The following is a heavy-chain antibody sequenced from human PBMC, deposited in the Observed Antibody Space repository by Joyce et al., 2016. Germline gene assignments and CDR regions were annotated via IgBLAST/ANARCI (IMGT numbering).Heavy chain of an antibody. V-gene: IGHV3-7*01. Sequence: EVQLVESGGGLVQPGGSLKFSCVTFGFTFNNYWMSWVRQTPGRGLDGVANRNQDGSDKRYVDSGKGRFTISRDNAKEALYLEMNSHRAEDTAIDYGKCFDYVTAFDPWGQGALVTVSS. J-gene: IGHJ5*02. CDR2: RNQDGSDK. D-gene: IGHD4-17*01. CDR3: KCFDYVTAFDP. CDR1: GFTFNNYW.